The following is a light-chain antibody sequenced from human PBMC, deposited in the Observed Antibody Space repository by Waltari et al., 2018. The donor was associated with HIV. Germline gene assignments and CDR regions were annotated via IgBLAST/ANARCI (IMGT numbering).Light chain of an antibody. Sequence: QSALTQPRSVSGSPGQSVTIPCTVTSSDVGGYDSVSWYLQHPGKVPKLQINEVIKRPSGFPERCSGSKSGNTAALTISGLQTDDDADYVCCSYAGTYTYVLFGGGTKLTVL. CDR1: SSDVGGYDS. CDR3: CSYAGTYTYVL. V-gene: IGLV2-11*01. J-gene: IGLJ3*02. CDR2: EVI.